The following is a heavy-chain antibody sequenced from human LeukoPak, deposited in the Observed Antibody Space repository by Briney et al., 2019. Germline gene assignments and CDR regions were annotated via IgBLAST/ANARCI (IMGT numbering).Heavy chain of an antibody. V-gene: IGHV1-46*01. J-gene: IGHJ5*02. D-gene: IGHD1-26*01. CDR3: ARDNSVGDYAWWFDP. Sequence: GASVTVSCKASGYAFTRHYMHWVRQAPGQGLEWMGLINPSGSSTIYAQKFQGRVTMTRDMSTSTDYMELSSLRSEDTAVYYCARDNSVGDYAWWFDPWGQGTLVTVSS. CDR1: GYAFTRHY. CDR2: INPSGSST.